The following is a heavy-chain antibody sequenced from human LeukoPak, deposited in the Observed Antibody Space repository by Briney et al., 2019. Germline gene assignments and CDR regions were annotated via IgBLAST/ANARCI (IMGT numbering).Heavy chain of an antibody. V-gene: IGHV4-59*01. CDR3: ARGRGDNGWVVPATYGFDL. J-gene: IGHJ3*01. D-gene: IGHD2-15*01. CDR1: GASIGSYY. CDR2: IYYSGST. Sequence: SETLSLTCTVSGASIGSYYWSWIRQPPGKGLEWIGYIYYSGSTNYNPSLKSRVTISVDESKNQFSLKLRSVTAADTAVYYCARGRGDNGWVVPATYGFDLWGQGTTITVSS.